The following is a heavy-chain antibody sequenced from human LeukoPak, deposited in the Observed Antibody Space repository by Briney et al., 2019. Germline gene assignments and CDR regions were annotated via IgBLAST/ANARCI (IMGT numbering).Heavy chain of an antibody. V-gene: IGHV3-53*01. D-gene: IGHD2-21*02. J-gene: IGHJ6*02. Sequence: GGSLRLSCAASGFTVSSNYMTWVRQAPGKGLEWVSLIYSGGNTYYADSVKGRFTISRDNSKNTLYLQMNSLRAEDTAVYYCAGPGTYCGGDCSSYYYYYGMDVWGQGTTVTVSS. CDR2: IYSGGNT. CDR3: AGPGTYCGGDCSSYYYYYGMDV. CDR1: GFTVSSNY.